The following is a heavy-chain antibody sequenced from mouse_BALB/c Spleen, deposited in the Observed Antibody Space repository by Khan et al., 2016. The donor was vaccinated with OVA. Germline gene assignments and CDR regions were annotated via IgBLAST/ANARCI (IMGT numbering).Heavy chain of an antibody. CDR2: INPHIGET. J-gene: IGHJ2*01. V-gene: IGHV1-20*02. CDR3: AIIYRSDFDY. Sequence: EVQLVESGPELVKPGASVKISCKASGYSFTGYFMNWVMQSHGKSLEWIGRINPHIGETFYNQKFKDKATLTVDESSSTAHMELRSLASEDSAVYYCAIIYRSDFDYWGQGTTLTVSS. CDR1: GYSFTGYF. D-gene: IGHD1-1*01.